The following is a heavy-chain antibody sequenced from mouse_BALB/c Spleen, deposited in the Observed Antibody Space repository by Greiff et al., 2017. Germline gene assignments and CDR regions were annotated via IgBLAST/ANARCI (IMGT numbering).Heavy chain of an antibody. CDR3: ASRYGNYPYYAMDY. CDR2: ISSGSSTI. CDR1: GFTFSSFG. V-gene: IGHV5-17*02. J-gene: IGHJ4*01. D-gene: IGHD2-1*01. Sequence: EVKVVESGGGLVQPGGSRKLSCAASGFTFSSFGMHWVRQAPEKGLEWVAYISSGSSTIYYADTVKGRFTISRDNPKNTLFLQMTSLRSEDTAMYYCASRYGNYPYYAMDYWGQGTSVTVSS.